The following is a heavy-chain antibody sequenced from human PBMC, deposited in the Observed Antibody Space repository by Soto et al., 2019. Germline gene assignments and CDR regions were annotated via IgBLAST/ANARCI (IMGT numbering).Heavy chain of an antibody. CDR1: GGTFSSYA. CDR3: ARQGCGGDCYYYYYYGMDV. CDR2: IIPIFGTA. V-gene: IGHV1-69*06. Sequence: SSVKASCKASGGTFSSYALSWVRQAPGQGLEWMGGIIPIFGTANYAQKFQGRVTITADKSTSTAYMELSSLRSEDTAVYYCARQGCGGDCYYYYYYGMDVWG. D-gene: IGHD2-21*02. J-gene: IGHJ6*02.